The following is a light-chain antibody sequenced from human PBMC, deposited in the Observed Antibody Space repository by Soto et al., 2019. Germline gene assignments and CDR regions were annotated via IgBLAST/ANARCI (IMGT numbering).Light chain of an antibody. J-gene: IGLJ1*01. CDR1: RSNIGSNT. CDR2: SDN. Sequence: QSVLTQPPSASGTPGQRVTISCSGSRSNIGSNTVNWFQQLPGTAPKLLIYSDNQRPSGAPGRFSGSKSGTSASLAISGLQSEDEADYYCAAWDDSLNGRHVFGTGTKVTV. V-gene: IGLV1-44*01. CDR3: AAWDDSLNGRHV.